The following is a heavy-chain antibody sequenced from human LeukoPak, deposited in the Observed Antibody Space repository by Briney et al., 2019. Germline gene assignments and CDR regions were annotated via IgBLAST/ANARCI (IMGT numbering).Heavy chain of an antibody. CDR3: ASGGPVLGYFQH. Sequence: GGSLRLSCAASGFTFSSYEMNWVRQAPGKGLEWVSYISSSGSTIYYADSVKGRFTISRDNAKNSLYLQMNSLRAEDTAVYYCASGGPVLGYFQHWGQGTLVTVSS. D-gene: IGHD3-16*01. V-gene: IGHV3-48*03. J-gene: IGHJ1*01. CDR2: ISSSGSTI. CDR1: GFTFSSYE.